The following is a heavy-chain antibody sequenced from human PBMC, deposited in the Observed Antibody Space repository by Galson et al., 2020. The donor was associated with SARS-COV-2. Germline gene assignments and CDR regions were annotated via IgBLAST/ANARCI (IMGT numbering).Heavy chain of an antibody. Sequence: GGSLRLSCAASGFTFSTYPMTWVRQAQGKGLEWVSPISGIGGSPYYANSEKGRFTISRDNSKNTLYLQMNSLRAEDTAVYYCAKSPPIEDGYSYGYDLRIYYYYYYMDVWGKGTTVTVSS. CDR3: AKSPPIEDGYSYGYDLRIYYYYYYMDV. V-gene: IGHV3-23*01. CDR1: GFTFSTYP. D-gene: IGHD5-18*01. CDR2: ISGIGGSP. J-gene: IGHJ6*03.